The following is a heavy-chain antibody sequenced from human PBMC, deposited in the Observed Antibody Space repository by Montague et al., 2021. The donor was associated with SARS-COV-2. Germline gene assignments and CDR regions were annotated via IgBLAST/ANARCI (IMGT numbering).Heavy chain of an antibody. CDR1: GFSFSGYA. D-gene: IGHD3-10*01. J-gene: IGHJ4*02. V-gene: IGHV3-23*03. CDR3: AKPGPFAFYFES. Sequence: SLRLYCAASGFSFSGYAMNWVRQAPGKGLEWISVIYSGGDSTYYADSVRGRFTISRDDSKNTLFLHLNNLSAEDTAIYYCAKPGPFAFYFESWGQGTLVTVSS. CDR2: IYSGGDST.